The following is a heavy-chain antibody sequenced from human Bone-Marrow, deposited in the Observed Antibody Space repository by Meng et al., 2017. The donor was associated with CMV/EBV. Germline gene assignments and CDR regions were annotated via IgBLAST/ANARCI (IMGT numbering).Heavy chain of an antibody. CDR3: ATSRGGVPAAHYYYYGMDV. D-gene: IGHD2-2*01. CDR2: FDPEDGET. CDR1: GYTLTELS. V-gene: IGHV1-24*01. Sequence: SLKVSWKVCGYTLTELSMHWVRQAPGKGLEWMGGFDPEDGETIYAQKFQGRVTMTEDTSTDTAYMELSSLRSEDTAVYYCATSRGGVPAAHYYYYGMDVWGQGTTVTVSS. J-gene: IGHJ6*02.